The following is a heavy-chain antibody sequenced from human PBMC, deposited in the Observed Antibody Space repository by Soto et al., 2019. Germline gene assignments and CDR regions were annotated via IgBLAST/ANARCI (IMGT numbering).Heavy chain of an antibody. Sequence: QLQLQESGPGLVKPSETLSLTCTVSGGSISSSSYYWGWIRQPPGKGLEWIGSIYYSGNTYYNPSPKRRVTQSVDTSKKPFYLKLSPWTARETAVYYCEADGHSYATSGYWGQGTLVTVSS. J-gene: IGHJ4*02. V-gene: IGHV4-39*01. CDR2: IYYSGNT. D-gene: IGHD5-18*01. CDR3: EADGHSYATSGY. CDR1: GGSISSSSYY.